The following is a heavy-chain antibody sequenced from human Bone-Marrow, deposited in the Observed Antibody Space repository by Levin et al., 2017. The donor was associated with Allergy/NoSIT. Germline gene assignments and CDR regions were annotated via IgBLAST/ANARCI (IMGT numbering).Heavy chain of an antibody. J-gene: IGHJ4*02. CDR1: GFSFSNYA. Sequence: LSLTCGASGFSFSNYAMNWVRQAPGKGLEWVSGIGDSGVKTYYADSVKGRFTISRDNSKGTLYLQMNSLRAEDTALYYCAKDRDRYGWDFDYWGQGTLVTVSS. CDR2: IGDSGVKT. CDR3: AKDRDRYGWDFDY. D-gene: IGHD5-18*01. V-gene: IGHV3-23*01.